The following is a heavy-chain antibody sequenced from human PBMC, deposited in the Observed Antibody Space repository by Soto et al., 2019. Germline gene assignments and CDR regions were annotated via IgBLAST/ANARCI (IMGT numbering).Heavy chain of an antibody. CDR2: FSDSGST. CDR3: ARGNFYYGLDV. V-gene: IGHV4-34*01. CDR1: GGSFSGNY. Sequence: LSLTCAVYGGSFSGNYWSWIRQPPGKGLEWIGEFSDSGSTNYNPSLKSRVTISEDMSKSQFSLKLSSVTAADTAVYYCARGNFYYGLDVWGQGTTVTV. J-gene: IGHJ6*02.